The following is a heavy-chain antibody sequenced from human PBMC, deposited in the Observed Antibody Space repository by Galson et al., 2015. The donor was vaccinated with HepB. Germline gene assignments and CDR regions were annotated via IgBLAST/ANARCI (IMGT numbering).Heavy chain of an antibody. CDR3: ARGYYDILTGYQGDFQH. J-gene: IGHJ1*01. CDR2: IYSGGST. D-gene: IGHD3-9*01. CDR1: GFTVSSNY. V-gene: IGHV3-66*01. Sequence: SLRLSCAASGFTVSSNYMSWVRQAPGKGLEWVSVIYSGGSTYYADSVKGRFTISRDNSKNTLYLQMNSLRAEDTAVYYCARGYYDILTGYQGDFQHWGQGTLVTVSS.